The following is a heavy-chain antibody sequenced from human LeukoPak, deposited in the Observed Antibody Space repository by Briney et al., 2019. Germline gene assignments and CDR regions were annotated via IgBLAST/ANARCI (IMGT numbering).Heavy chain of an antibody. J-gene: IGHJ5*02. CDR2: ISYDGSNK. CDR3: AKDRPVWFGELEGPFDP. V-gene: IGHV3-30*18. CDR1: GFTFSSYG. Sequence: GGSLRLSCAASGFTFSSYGMHWVRQAPGKGLEWVAVISYDGSNKYYADSVKGRFTISRDNSKNTLYLQMNSLRAEDTAVYYCAKDRPVWFGELEGPFDPWGQGTLVTVSS. D-gene: IGHD3-10*01.